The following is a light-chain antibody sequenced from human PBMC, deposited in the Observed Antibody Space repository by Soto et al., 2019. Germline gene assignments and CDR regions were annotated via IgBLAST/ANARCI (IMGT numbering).Light chain of an antibody. J-gene: IGKJ3*01. V-gene: IGKV3D-15*01. CDR2: GPS. Sequence: EIEMTQSPAMLSVSPGETVALSCRASQSVDINLAWYQQKPGQAPRLLVYGPSTRAAGIPDRFSGNGSGTDFTLSISRVESEDFAVYFCQLYGGAFTFGPGTKVDIK. CDR1: QSVDIN. CDR3: QLYGGAFT.